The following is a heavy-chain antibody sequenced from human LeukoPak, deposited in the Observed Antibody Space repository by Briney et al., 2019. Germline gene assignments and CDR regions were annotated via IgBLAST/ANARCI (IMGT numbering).Heavy chain of an antibody. D-gene: IGHD3-10*01. J-gene: IGHJ6*03. CDR1: GFTFSSYW. CDR2: IKQDGSEK. V-gene: IGHV3-7*01. CDR3: ARARGLLLWLGEWPYYYMDV. Sequence: GGSLRLSCAASGFTFSSYWMSWVRQAPGKGLEWVANIKQDGSEKYYVDSVKGRFTISRDNAKNSLYLQMNSLRAEDTAVYYCARARGLLLWLGEWPYYYMDVWGKGTTVTVSS.